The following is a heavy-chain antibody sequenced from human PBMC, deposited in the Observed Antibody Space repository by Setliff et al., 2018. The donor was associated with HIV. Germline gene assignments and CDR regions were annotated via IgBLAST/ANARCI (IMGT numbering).Heavy chain of an antibody. CDR3: ASPFGAVAGTMDV. CDR2: SSTSGCT. V-gene: IGHV4-4*08. J-gene: IGHJ6*04. Sequence: SETLSLTCSVSGGSISGNAWSWIRQPPGKGMEWIGYSSTSGCTNCNPSRESRVTISVDTSKNQVSLKLRSVTAADTAVYSFASPFGAVAGTMDVWGKGTTVTVSS. D-gene: IGHD6-19*01. CDR1: GGSISGNA.